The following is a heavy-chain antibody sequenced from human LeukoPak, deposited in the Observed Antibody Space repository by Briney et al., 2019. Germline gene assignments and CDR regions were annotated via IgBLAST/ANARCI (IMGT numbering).Heavy chain of an antibody. CDR2: ISSSGSTI. D-gene: IGHD1-26*01. V-gene: IGHV3-48*04. J-gene: IGHJ4*02. Sequence: PGGSLRLSCAASGFTLSSYWMSWVRQAPGKGLEWVSYISSSGSTIYYADSVKGRFTISRDNAKNSLYLQMNSLRAEDTAGYYCARDKSLRIVGANKLFDYWGQGTLVTVSS. CDR1: GFTLSSYW. CDR3: ARDKSLRIVGANKLFDY.